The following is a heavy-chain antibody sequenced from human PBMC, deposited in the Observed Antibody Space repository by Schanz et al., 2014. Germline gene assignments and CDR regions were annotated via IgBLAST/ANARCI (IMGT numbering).Heavy chain of an antibody. CDR2: ISWNSGTI. Sequence: EVQLVESGGGVVQPGRSLRLSCAASGFMFSSYAMHWVRQAPGKGLEWVSVISWNSGTIGYADSVKGRFTISRDNAKNTLYLQMNSLRPEDTAVYYCAKYRGYYRVSGSYRELEYWGQGTLVTVSS. CDR3: AKYRGYYRVSGSYRELEY. CDR1: GFMFSSYA. J-gene: IGHJ4*02. V-gene: IGHV3-9*01. D-gene: IGHD3-10*01.